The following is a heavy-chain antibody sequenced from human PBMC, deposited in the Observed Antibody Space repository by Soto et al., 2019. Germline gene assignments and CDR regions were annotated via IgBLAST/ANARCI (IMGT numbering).Heavy chain of an antibody. CDR2: IYYSGST. J-gene: IGHJ4*02. D-gene: IGHD3-3*02. CDR3: ARQLDHYFDY. V-gene: IGHV4-59*08. Sequence: SETLSLTCTVSGGSISSYYWSWIRQPPGKGLEWIGYIYYSGSTNYNPSLKSRVTISVDTSKNQFSLKLSSVTAADTAVYYCARQLDHYFDYWGQGTLVTVSS. CDR1: GGSISSYY.